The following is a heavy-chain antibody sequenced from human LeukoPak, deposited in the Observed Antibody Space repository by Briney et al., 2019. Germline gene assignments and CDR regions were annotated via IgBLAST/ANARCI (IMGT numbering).Heavy chain of an antibody. CDR1: GFTFRSSA. CDR3: AKVLVFVARHDAFDI. CDR2: TSGNGGST. Sequence: GGSLRLSCAASGFTFRSSAMSWVPQGPGKGREGVSATSGNGGSTYYADSVKGRFTISTDNSKNTLYLQMKSLRAEDTAVYYCAKVLVFVARHDAFDIWGQGTMVTVSS. J-gene: IGHJ3*02. D-gene: IGHD2-15*01. V-gene: IGHV3-23*01.